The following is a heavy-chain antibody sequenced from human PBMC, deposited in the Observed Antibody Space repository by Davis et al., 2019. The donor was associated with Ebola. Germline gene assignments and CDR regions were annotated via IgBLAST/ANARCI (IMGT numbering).Heavy chain of an antibody. CDR3: ARQKGLRYFDY. Sequence: GGSLRLSCAASGFTFSTYSMNWVRQAPGKGLEWVSYISSSSSTIYYADSVKGRFTISRDNTKNSLYLQMDSLRAEDTAVYYCARQKGLRYFDYWGQGTLVTVSS. CDR1: GFTFSTYS. D-gene: IGHD4/OR15-4a*01. CDR2: ISSSSSTI. V-gene: IGHV3-48*04. J-gene: IGHJ4*02.